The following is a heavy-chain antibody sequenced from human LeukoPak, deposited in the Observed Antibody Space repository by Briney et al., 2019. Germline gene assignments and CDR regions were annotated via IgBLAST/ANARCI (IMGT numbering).Heavy chain of an antibody. CDR3: GRDVVLGSGSVDY. V-gene: IGHV3-30*04. CDR1: GFTFSSYA. D-gene: IGHD3-10*01. J-gene: IGHJ4*02. Sequence: GRSLRLSCAASGFTFSSYAMHWVRQAPGKGLEWVAVISYDGSNKYYADSVKGRFTISRDNAKNTLYLQMDSLGAEDTAVYYCGRDVVLGSGSVDYWGQGVLVTVSS. CDR2: ISYDGSNK.